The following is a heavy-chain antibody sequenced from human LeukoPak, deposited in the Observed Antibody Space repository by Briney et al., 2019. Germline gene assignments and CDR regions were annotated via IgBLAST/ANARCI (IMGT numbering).Heavy chain of an antibody. CDR3: AKASLRIAAAAHLDY. CDR2: ISYSGDST. V-gene: IGHV3-23*01. J-gene: IGHJ4*02. Sequence: GGSLRLSCAASGFTFSSYAMSWVRQAPGEGLEWVSTISYSGDSTYYADSVKGRFTISRDNSKNTLCLLMNSLRAEDTAVYYCAKASLRIAAAAHLDYWGQGTLVTVSS. CDR1: GFTFSSYA. D-gene: IGHD6-13*01.